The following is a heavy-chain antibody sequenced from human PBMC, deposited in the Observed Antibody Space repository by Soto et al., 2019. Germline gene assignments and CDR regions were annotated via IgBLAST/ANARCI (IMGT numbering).Heavy chain of an antibody. Sequence: QVQLVESGGGVVQPGRSLRLSCAASGFTFSSYGMHWVRQAPGKGLEWVAVIWYDGSKKYYADSVKGRFTISRDNSKNTLYLQMNSLRAEDTAVYYCARGVYSSSSLDYWGQGTLVTVSS. D-gene: IGHD6-6*01. CDR3: ARGVYSSSSLDY. V-gene: IGHV3-33*01. J-gene: IGHJ4*02. CDR2: IWYDGSKK. CDR1: GFTFSSYG.